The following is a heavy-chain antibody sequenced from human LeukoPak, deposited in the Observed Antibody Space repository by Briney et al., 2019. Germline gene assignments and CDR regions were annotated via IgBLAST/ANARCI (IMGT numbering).Heavy chain of an antibody. CDR3: ATYTRRCSGGTCYSIDY. D-gene: IGHD2-15*01. V-gene: IGHV4-59*08. Sequence: PSETLSLTCTVSGDSMTSYHWTWIRQSPGRGLEWIGYVYYDGSTQYNPSLKSRVTISLDTSSKQFSLKLTSVTAADTAIYYCATYTRRCSGGTCYSIDYWGQGTLVTVSS. CDR2: VYYDGST. J-gene: IGHJ4*02. CDR1: GDSMTSYH.